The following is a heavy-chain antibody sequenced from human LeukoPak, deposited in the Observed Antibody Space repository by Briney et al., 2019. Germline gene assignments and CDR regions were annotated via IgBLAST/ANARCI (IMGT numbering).Heavy chain of an antibody. J-gene: IGHJ4*02. Sequence: SETLSLTCTVSGYSISSGYYWGWIRQPPGKGLEWIGSIYHSGSTYYNPSLKSRVTISVDTSKNQFSLKLRSVTAADTAVYYCARGGPFEEMAYDFDYWGQGTLVTVSS. CDR1: GYSISSGYY. CDR3: ARGGPFEEMAYDFDY. V-gene: IGHV4-38-2*02. CDR2: IYHSGST. D-gene: IGHD5-24*01.